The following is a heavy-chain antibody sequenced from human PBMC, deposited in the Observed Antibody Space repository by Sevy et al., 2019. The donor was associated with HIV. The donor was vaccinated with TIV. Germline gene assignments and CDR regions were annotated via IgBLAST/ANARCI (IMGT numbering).Heavy chain of an antibody. D-gene: IGHD1-7*01. CDR3: AGGRITGITAPRTWLDP. CDR1: GYTFTSYP. J-gene: IGHJ5*02. Sequence: ASVKVSCNASGYTFTSYPMNWVRQAPGQGLEWMGWIKTKTGNPTYAQGFTGRFVFSLDTSVTTAYLQISSLKAEDTAVYYCAGGRITGITAPRTWLDPWGQGTLVTVSS. CDR2: IKTKTGNP. V-gene: IGHV7-4-1*02.